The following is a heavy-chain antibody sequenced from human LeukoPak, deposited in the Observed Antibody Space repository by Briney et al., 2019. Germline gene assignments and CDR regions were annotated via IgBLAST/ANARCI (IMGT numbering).Heavy chain of an antibody. Sequence: ASVKVSCKASGYTFTGYYMHWVRQAPGQGLEWMGWINPNSGGTNYAQKFQGRVTMTRDTSISTAYMELRSLRSDDTAVYYCARGYSGSYLNWFDPWGQGTLVTVSS. CDR2: INPNSGGT. V-gene: IGHV1-2*02. D-gene: IGHD1-26*01. J-gene: IGHJ5*02. CDR1: GYTFTGYY. CDR3: ARGYSGSYLNWFDP.